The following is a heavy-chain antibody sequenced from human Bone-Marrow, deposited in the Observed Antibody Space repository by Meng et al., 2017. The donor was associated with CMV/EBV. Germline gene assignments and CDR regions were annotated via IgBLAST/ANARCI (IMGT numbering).Heavy chain of an antibody. CDR3: ARSPSGSAGGYFDY. V-gene: IGHV4-59*01. J-gene: IGHJ4*02. CDR1: GGSITGYY. CDR2: IYYSGST. D-gene: IGHD1-26*01. Sequence: GSLRLSCTVSGGSITGYYWSWIRQPPGKGLEWIGYIYYSGSTNYNPSLKSRVTISVDTSKNQFSLKLSSVTAADTAVYYCARSPSGSAGGYFDYWGQGTLVTVSS.